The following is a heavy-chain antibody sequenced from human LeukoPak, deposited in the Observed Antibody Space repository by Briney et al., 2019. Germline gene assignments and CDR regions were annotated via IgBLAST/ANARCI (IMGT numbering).Heavy chain of an antibody. V-gene: IGHV3-53*01. CDR3: SAAHDRYYYYGMDV. D-gene: IGHD2-2*01. CDR2: IYSGGST. Sequence: GGSLRLSCAASGSTVSSNYMSWVRQAPGKGLEWVSVIYSGGSTYYADSVKGRFTISRDNSKNTLYLQMNSLRAEDTAVYYCSAAHDRYYYYGMDVWGKGTTVTVSS. J-gene: IGHJ6*04. CDR1: GSTVSSNY.